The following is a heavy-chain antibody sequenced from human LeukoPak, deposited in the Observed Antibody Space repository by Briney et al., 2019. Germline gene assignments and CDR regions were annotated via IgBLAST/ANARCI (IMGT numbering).Heavy chain of an antibody. D-gene: IGHD5-18*01. CDR3: ATGYSYGYEKIDH. Sequence: SVKVSCKASGGTFSSYAISWVRQAPGQGLEWMGGIIPIFGTANYAQKFQGRVTITTDESTSTAYMELSSLRSEDTAVYYCATGYSYGYEKIDHWGQGTLVTVSS. V-gene: IGHV1-69*05. CDR1: GGTFSSYA. J-gene: IGHJ4*02. CDR2: IIPIFGTA.